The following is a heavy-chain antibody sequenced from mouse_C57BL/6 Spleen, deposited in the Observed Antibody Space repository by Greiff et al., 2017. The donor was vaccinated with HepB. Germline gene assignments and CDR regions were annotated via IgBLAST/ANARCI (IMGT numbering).Heavy chain of an antibody. CDR1: GYTFTDYE. V-gene: IGHV1-15*01. D-gene: IGHD2-14*01. CDR3: TRDYRGAWFAY. CDR2: IDPETGGT. Sequence: LQESGAELVRPGASVTLSCKASGYTFTDYEMHWVKQTPVHGLEWIGAIDPETGGTAYNQKFKGKAILTADKSSSTAYMELRSLTSEDSAVYYCTRDYRGAWFAYWGQGTLVTVSA. J-gene: IGHJ3*01.